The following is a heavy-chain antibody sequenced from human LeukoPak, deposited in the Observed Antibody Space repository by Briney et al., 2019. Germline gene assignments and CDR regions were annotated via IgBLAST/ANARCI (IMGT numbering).Heavy chain of an antibody. Sequence: GRSLRLSCAASGFTFSSYAMHWVRQAPGKGLEWVAVISYDGSNKYYADSVKGRLTISRDNSKNTLYLQMNSPRAEDTAVYYCARDAFFYCSGGSCYPNYYYYGMDVWGQGTTVTVSS. CDR1: GFTFSSYA. CDR3: ARDAFFYCSGGSCYPNYYYYGMDV. V-gene: IGHV3-30-3*01. CDR2: ISYDGSNK. J-gene: IGHJ6*02. D-gene: IGHD2-15*01.